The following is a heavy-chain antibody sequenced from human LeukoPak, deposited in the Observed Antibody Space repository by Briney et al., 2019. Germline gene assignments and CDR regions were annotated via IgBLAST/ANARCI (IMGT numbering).Heavy chain of an antibody. D-gene: IGHD5-18*01. CDR3: ARDIRIQLWSSPTGEFDP. CDR2: IYTSGNT. Sequence: SETLSLTCTVSGGSISSYFWSWIRQPAGKGLEWIGRIYTSGNTNYNPSLKRRVNISVETYENQLSLKQRSVTAAGKAVYYCARDIRIQLWSSPTGEFDPWGQGTLVTVSS. V-gene: IGHV4-4*07. CDR1: GGSISSYF. J-gene: IGHJ5*02.